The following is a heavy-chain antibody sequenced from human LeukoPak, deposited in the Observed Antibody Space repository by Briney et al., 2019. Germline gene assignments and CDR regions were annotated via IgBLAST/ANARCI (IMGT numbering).Heavy chain of an antibody. V-gene: IGHV3-30*18. CDR1: GFTFSSYG. J-gene: IGHJ4*02. CDR3: ANGPMVRGVIIFDY. CDR2: ISYDGSNK. Sequence: GGSLRLSCAASGFTFSSYGMHWVRQAPGKGLEWVAVISYDGSNKYYADSVKGRFTISRDNSKNTLYLQMNSLRAEDTAVYYCANGPMVRGVIIFDYWGQGTLVTVSS. D-gene: IGHD3-10*01.